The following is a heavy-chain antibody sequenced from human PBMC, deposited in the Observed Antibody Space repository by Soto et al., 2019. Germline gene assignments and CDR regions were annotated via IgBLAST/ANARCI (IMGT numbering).Heavy chain of an antibody. CDR2: LFNSGSN. CDR3: ASLPDKQWQPHY. V-gene: IGHV4-39*01. CDR1: GGSVSSSTYY. Sequence: QLQLQESGPGLVKPSETLSLTCTVSGGSVSSSTYYWGWIRQPPGKGLEWLGSLFNSGSNYYNPSLKSRFTISVDTSKNQFYLELSCVTAADTAVYYCASLPDKQWQPHYWGQGALVTVSS. J-gene: IGHJ4*02. D-gene: IGHD6-19*01.